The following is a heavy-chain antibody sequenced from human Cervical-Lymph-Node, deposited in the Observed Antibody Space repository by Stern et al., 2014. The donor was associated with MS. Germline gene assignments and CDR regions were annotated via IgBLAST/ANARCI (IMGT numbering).Heavy chain of an antibody. V-gene: IGHV1-18*04. D-gene: IGHD1-26*01. CDR3: ARDPSGWWELPHFDY. J-gene: IGHJ4*02. Sequence: VQLVESGAEVKKPGASVKVSCKASGYTFTSYGISWVRQAPGQGLEWMGWISAYNGNTNYAQKLQGRVTMTTDTSTSTAYMELRSLRSDDTAVYYCARDPSGWWELPHFDYWGQGTLVTVSS. CDR1: GYTFTSYG. CDR2: ISAYNGNT.